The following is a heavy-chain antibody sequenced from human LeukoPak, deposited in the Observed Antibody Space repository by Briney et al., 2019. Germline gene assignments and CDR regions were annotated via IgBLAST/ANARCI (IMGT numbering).Heavy chain of an antibody. D-gene: IGHD3-22*01. Sequence: ASVKVSCKASGYTFTSYGISWVRQAPGQGLEWMGWISAYNGNTNYAQKLQGRVTMTTDTSTSTAYMELRSLRSDDAAVYYCAKPESRDYYDAAYDYWGQGTLVAVSS. CDR2: ISAYNGNT. CDR3: AKPESRDYYDAAYDY. CDR1: GYTFTSYG. J-gene: IGHJ4*02. V-gene: IGHV1-18*01.